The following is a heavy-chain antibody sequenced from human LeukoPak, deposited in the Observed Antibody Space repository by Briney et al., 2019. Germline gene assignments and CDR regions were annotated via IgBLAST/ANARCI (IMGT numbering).Heavy chain of an antibody. CDR2: ISYEGSNQ. V-gene: IGHV3-30*18. J-gene: IGHJ4*02. D-gene: IGHD3-3*01. CDR1: GFSLRSHG. Sequence: PGRSLRLSCAASGFSLRSHGMHWVRQAPGRGLEWMAFISYEGSNQYYAESVKGRFSISRDNSKNTMYLQMNSLKTEDTGVYHCAKDVRFLEWSLDSWGQGTQVIVSS. CDR3: AKDVRFLEWSLDS.